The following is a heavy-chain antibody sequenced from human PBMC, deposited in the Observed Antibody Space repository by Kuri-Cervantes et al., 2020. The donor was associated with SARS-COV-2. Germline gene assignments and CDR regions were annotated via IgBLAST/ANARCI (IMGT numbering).Heavy chain of an antibody. CDR1: GYSFPSYW. CDR3: ARLWSYDFWSGYHEAGDY. V-gene: IGHV5-51*01. CDR2: IYPGDSDT. Sequence: GESRKIPCKGSGYSFPSYWIGWVRQLPGKGLEWMGIIYPGDSDTRYSPSFQGQVTISADKSISTAYLQWSSLKASDTAMYYCARLWSYDFWSGYHEAGDYGGQGTLVTVSS. D-gene: IGHD3-3*01. J-gene: IGHJ4*02.